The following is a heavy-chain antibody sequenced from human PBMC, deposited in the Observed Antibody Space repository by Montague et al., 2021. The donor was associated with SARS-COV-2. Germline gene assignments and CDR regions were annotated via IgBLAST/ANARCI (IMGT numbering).Heavy chain of an antibody. CDR2: IYTSGST. J-gene: IGHJ3*02. Sequence: SETLSLTCTVSGSSISSYYWNWIRQSAGKGLEWIGRIYTSGSTNYDPSLKSRVTMSVDTSKNQFSLKLSSVTAADTAVYYCARGALFYDSSGYYSDAFDIWGQGTMVTVSS. D-gene: IGHD3-22*01. V-gene: IGHV4-4*07. CDR3: ARGALFYDSSGYYSDAFDI. CDR1: GSSISSYY.